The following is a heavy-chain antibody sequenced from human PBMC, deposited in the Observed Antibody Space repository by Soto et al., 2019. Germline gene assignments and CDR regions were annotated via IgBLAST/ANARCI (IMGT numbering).Heavy chain of an antibody. D-gene: IGHD3-9*01. V-gene: IGHV4-59*01. Sequence: SEILSLTCTVSGGSISSYYWSWIRQPPGEGLEWIGYIYYSGSTNYNPSLKSRVTISVDTSKNQFSLKLSSVTAADTAVYYCARAPAKYYDILTGYLTYDYWGQGTLVNVSS. J-gene: IGHJ4*02. CDR2: IYYSGST. CDR3: ARAPAKYYDILTGYLTYDY. CDR1: GGSISSYY.